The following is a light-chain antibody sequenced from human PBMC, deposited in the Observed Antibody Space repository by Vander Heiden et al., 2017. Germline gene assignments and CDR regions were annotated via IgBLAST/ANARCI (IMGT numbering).Light chain of an antibody. V-gene: IGLV1-47*01. J-gene: IGLJ3*02. Sequence: QSVLTHPPPAPGTPGPRATSSCSGSSSKIGSNYVYWHQQLQETAPKLLIYRNNQRPSGVPDRFSGSKSGTSASLAISGLRSEDEADYYCEARDDSLSGVEFGGGTKLTGL. CDR2: RNN. CDR1: SSKIGSNY. CDR3: EARDDSLSGVE.